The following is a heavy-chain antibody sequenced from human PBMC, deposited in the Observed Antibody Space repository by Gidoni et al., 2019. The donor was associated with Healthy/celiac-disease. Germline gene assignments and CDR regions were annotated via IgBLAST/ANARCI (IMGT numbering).Heavy chain of an antibody. J-gene: IGHJ4*02. V-gene: IGHV3-7*01. CDR3: PRLLYYYDSSGYLPPDGTSFDY. Sequence: EVQLVESGGGLVQPGGSLRLSCAASGFTFSRYWMRWVRQAPGKGLEWVANIKQDGSEKYYVDSVKGRFTISRDNAKNSLYLQMNSLRAEDTAVYYCPRLLYYYDSSGYLPPDGTSFDYWGQGTLVTVSS. CDR2: IKQDGSEK. D-gene: IGHD3-22*01. CDR1: GFTFSRYW.